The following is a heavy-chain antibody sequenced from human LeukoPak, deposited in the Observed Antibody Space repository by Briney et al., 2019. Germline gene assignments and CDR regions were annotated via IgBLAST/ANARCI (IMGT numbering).Heavy chain of an antibody. D-gene: IGHD3-22*01. V-gene: IGHV4-59*01. Sequence: SETLSLNCSVSGGSISNYYWNWIRQPPGKGLEWIGTLYNSGSTTYNPSLKSRITISVDTSKNQFSLKLASVTAADTAVYYRAGLDDRSKAGEHWGQGTLVTVSS. CDR3: AGLDDRSKAGEH. CDR1: GGSISNYY. J-gene: IGHJ4*02. CDR2: LYNSGST.